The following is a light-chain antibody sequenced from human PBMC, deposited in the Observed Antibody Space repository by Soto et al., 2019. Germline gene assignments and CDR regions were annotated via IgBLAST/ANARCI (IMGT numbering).Light chain of an antibody. Sequence: DIQLTQSPSFLSASVGDRVTITCRASQGISSSLAWFQQKPGKVPKLLIYAASTLQSGVPSRFSGSGSGTDFTLTISSLQPEDVATYSCQKYNSAPLTFGGGTEVEIK. V-gene: IGKV1-27*01. CDR2: AAS. CDR1: QGISSS. CDR3: QKYNSAPLT. J-gene: IGKJ4*01.